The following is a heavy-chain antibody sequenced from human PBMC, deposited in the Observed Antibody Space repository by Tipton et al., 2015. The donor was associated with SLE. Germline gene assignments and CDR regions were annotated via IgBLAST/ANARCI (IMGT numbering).Heavy chain of an antibody. CDR3: ARDWLRDYYFDD. D-gene: IGHD3/OR15-3a*01. V-gene: IGHV3-21*01. Sequence: SLRLSCAASGFTFSSYSMNWVRQAPGKGLEWVSSISSSSSYIYYADSVKGRFTVSRDNAKNSLYLQMNSLRAEDTAVYYCARDWLRDYYFDDWGQGNLVTVSA. CDR2: ISSSSSYI. CDR1: GFTFSSYS. J-gene: IGHJ4*02.